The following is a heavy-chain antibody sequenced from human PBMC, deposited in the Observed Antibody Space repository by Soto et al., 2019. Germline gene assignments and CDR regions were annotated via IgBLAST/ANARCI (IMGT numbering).Heavy chain of an antibody. D-gene: IGHD2-21*02. CDR1: GVSVRSYT. V-gene: IGHV4-4*07. Sequence: SETLSLTCIVSGVSVRSYTWSWVRQPANKGLEWIGRVFSSVSATYNPSLKSRVSISMDTPENRISLKLDSVAAADAGVYFCARDGMTTGDTWGPGTLVTVSS. CDR2: VFSSVSA. CDR3: ARDGMTTGDT. J-gene: IGHJ4*02.